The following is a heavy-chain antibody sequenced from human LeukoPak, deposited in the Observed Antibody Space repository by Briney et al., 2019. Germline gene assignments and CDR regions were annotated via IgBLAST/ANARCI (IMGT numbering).Heavy chain of an antibody. CDR1: GFTFTSYA. CDR3: AKDRAVVATLTKYYFDY. Sequence: GGSLRLSCAASGFTFTSYAMNWVRQAPGKGLQWISTISNSGAATYYADSVKGRFTISRDNSKNTLYLQMNSLRAEDTAVYYCAKDRAVVATLTKYYFDYWGQGTLVTVSS. V-gene: IGHV3-23*01. J-gene: IGHJ4*02. CDR2: ISNSGAAT. D-gene: IGHD5-12*01.